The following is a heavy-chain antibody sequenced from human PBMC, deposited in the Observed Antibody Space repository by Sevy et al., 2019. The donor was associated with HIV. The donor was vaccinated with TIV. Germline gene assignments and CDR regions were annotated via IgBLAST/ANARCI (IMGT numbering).Heavy chain of an antibody. D-gene: IGHD2-15*01. V-gene: IGHV3-33*01. CDR2: IWYDGSNK. J-gene: IGHJ6*02. CDR3: ARGDCSGGSCYPEGYYYGMDV. CDR1: GFTFSSYG. Sequence: GGSLRLSCAASGFTFSSYGMHWVRQAPGKGLEWVAVIWYDGSNKYYADSVKGRFTISRDNSKNTLYLQMNSLRAEDTAVYYCARGDCSGGSCYPEGYYYGMDVWGQGTTVTVSS.